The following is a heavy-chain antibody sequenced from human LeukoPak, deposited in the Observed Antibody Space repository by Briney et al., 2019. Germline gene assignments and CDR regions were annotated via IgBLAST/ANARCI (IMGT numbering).Heavy chain of an antibody. V-gene: IGHV3-13*01. Sequence: PGGSLRLSCAASGFTLTNYAMHWVRQRAGEGLGWVSALGTAGDTFYPGSVKGRFTISRDNAKKSLFLQMNSLRAEDTAIYYCARQNTPHGNFDYWGQGTLVTVSS. J-gene: IGHJ4*02. D-gene: IGHD5-24*01. CDR3: ARQNTPHGNFDY. CDR2: LGTAGDT. CDR1: GFTLTNYA.